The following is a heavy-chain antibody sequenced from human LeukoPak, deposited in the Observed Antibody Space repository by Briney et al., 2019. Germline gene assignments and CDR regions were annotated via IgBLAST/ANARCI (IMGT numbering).Heavy chain of an antibody. CDR2: ISYDESNK. D-gene: IGHD1-26*01. CDR3: AKGAVSGSRSPLDY. J-gene: IGHJ4*02. Sequence: GGSLRLSCAASGFTFSSYSMNWVRQAPGKGLEWLAVISYDESNKYYGDSVKGRFTISRDNSKNTLYLEMNSLRGGDTAVYYCAKGAVSGSRSPLDYWGQGTLVTVSS. V-gene: IGHV3-30*18. CDR1: GFTFSSYS.